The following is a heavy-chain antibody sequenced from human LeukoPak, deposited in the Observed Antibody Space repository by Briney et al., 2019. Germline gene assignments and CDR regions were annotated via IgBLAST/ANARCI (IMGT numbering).Heavy chain of an antibody. CDR3: ARDFYYGSGSYRNDY. CDR2: INPNSGGT. Sequence: ASVKVSCKASGYTFTGYYMHWVRQAPGQGLEWMGWINPNSGGTSYAQKFQGRVTMTRDTSISTAYMELSRLRFDDTAVYYCARDFYYGSGSYRNDYWGQGTLVTVSS. D-gene: IGHD3-10*01. J-gene: IGHJ4*02. CDR1: GYTFTGYY. V-gene: IGHV1-2*02.